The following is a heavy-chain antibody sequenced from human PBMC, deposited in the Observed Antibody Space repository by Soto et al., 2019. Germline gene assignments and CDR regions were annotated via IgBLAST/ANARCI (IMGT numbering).Heavy chain of an antibody. Sequence: ASVKVSCKASGYLFTSSDINWVRQATGQGLEWMGWLNPTTGNTGYAQNFQGRVTMTGNTSISTAYMELSSLKSEDTAMYYCTRGGDSSGYSLWGR. CDR2: LNPTTGNT. V-gene: IGHV1-8*01. CDR1: GYLFTSSD. D-gene: IGHD3-22*01. CDR3: TRGGDSSGYSL. J-gene: IGHJ2*01.